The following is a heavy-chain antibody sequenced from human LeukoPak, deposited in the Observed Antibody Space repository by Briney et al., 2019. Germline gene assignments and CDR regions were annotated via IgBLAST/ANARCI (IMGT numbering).Heavy chain of an antibody. J-gene: IGHJ2*01. D-gene: IGHD7-27*01. V-gene: IGHV1-46*01. CDR3: ARDKFSMGTGDVNWYFDL. Sequence: GASVKVSCKASGYTFTSYYMHWVRQAPGKGLEWMGIINPSGGSTSCAQKFQGRVTMTRDMSTSTVYMELSSLRSEDTAVYYCARDKFSMGTGDVNWYFDLWGRGTLVTVSS. CDR1: GYTFTSYY. CDR2: INPSGGST.